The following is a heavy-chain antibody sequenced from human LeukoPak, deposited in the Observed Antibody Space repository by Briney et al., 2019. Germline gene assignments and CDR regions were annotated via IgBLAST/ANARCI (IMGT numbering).Heavy chain of an antibody. CDR2: ISSSSSYI. Sequence: GGSLRLPCAASGFTFSSYSMNWVRQAPGKGLEWVSSISSSSSYIYYADSVKGRFTISRDNAKNSLYLQMNSLRAEDTAVYYCARDLLSSSWYFWFDPWGQGTLVTVSS. D-gene: IGHD6-13*01. CDR1: GFTFSSYS. J-gene: IGHJ5*02. V-gene: IGHV3-21*01. CDR3: ARDLLSSSWYFWFDP.